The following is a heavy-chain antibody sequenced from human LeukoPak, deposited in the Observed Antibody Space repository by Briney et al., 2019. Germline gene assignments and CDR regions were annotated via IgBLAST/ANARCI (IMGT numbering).Heavy chain of an antibody. J-gene: IGHJ4*02. Sequence: GGSLTLSCAASGFTFSSYEMNWIRQAPGKGLEWVSYISSSGSTIYYAAFVKGRFTISRDNAKNSLYLQMNSLRAEDTAVYYCARVGDKFATTDFDYWGQGTLVTVSS. CDR3: ARVGDKFATTDFDY. CDR1: GFTFSSYE. D-gene: IGHD3-3*01. V-gene: IGHV3-48*03. CDR2: ISSSGSTI.